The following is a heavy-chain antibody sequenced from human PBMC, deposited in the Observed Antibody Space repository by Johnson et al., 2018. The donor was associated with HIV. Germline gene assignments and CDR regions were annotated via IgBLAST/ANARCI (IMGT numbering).Heavy chain of an antibody. V-gene: IGHV3-30*02. D-gene: IGHD3-22*01. J-gene: IGHJ3*02. Sequence: VQLVESGGGVVQPGGSLRLSCAASGFTFSSYGMHWVRQAPGKGLEWVAFIRYDGSNKYYADSVKGRFTISRDNSKNTLYLQMNSLRAEDTAVYYCARDEITMIVVAGDAFDIWGQGTMVTVSS. CDR3: ARDEITMIVVAGDAFDI. CDR1: GFTFSSYG. CDR2: IRYDGSNK.